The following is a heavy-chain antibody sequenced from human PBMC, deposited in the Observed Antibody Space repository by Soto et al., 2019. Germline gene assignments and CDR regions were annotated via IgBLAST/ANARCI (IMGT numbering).Heavy chain of an antibody. CDR2: IYYSGTT. Sequence: SETLSLTCTVSGDSISSGTYYWGWIRQPPGKGLEWIGSIYYSGTTYYNPSLNSRVTISVDTSRIHFSLKLISVTAGDTALYYCARQSYDSSDYFDYWGQGTLVTVSS. J-gene: IGHJ4*02. CDR3: ARQSYDSSDYFDY. D-gene: IGHD3-22*01. V-gene: IGHV4-39*01. CDR1: GDSISSGTYY.